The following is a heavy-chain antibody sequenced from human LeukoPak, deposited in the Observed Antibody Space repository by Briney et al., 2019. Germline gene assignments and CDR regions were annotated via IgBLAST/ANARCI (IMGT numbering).Heavy chain of an antibody. CDR3: AREGIAAARTDY. V-gene: IGHV4-61*02. CDR2: IYTSGST. D-gene: IGHD6-13*01. Sequence: PSETLSLTCNVSGGSISSGNYYWGWVRQPAGKGLGWIGRIYTSGSTNYNPSLKSRVTISLDTSKNQFSLNLSSVTAADTALYYCAREGIAAARTDYWGQGTLVTVSS. J-gene: IGHJ4*02. CDR1: GGSISSGNYY.